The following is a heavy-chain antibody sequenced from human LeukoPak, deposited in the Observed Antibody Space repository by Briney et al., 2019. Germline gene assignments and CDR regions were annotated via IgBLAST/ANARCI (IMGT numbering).Heavy chain of an antibody. D-gene: IGHD2-21*02. CDR2: ISGSGGST. CDR1: GFTFNTYG. CDR3: AKRDRPCSGDCSAPYYFDY. J-gene: IGHJ4*02. V-gene: IGHV3-23*01. Sequence: GGSLRLSCAASGFTFNTYGMTWVRQAPGKGLEWVSAISGSGGSTYYTDSVKGRSTISRDNSKNTLYLQMSSLRAEDTAVYYCAKRDRPCSGDCSAPYYFDYWGQGTLVTVSS.